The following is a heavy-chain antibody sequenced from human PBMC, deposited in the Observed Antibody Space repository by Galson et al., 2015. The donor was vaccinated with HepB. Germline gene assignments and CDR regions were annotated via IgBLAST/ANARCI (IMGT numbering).Heavy chain of an antibody. CDR3: TTDLIAAEIVAFY. V-gene: IGHV3-15*01. D-gene: IGHD6-13*01. CDR1: GFTFSNAW. Sequence: SLRLSCAASGFTFSNAWMSWVRQAPGKGLEWVGRIKSKTDGGTTDYAAPVKGRFTISRDDSKNTLYQQMNSLKTEDTAVYYCTTDLIAAEIVAFYWGQGTLVTVSS. J-gene: IGHJ4*02. CDR2: IKSKTDGGTT.